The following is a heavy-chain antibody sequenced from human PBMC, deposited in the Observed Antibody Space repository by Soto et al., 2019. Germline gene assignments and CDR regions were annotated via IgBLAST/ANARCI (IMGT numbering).Heavy chain of an antibody. D-gene: IGHD1-26*01. CDR2: ISAYNGNT. V-gene: IGHV1-18*01. CDR3: ARDGRPGYYYYYMDV. J-gene: IGHJ6*03. Sequence: ASVKVSCKASGYTFTSYGISWVRQAPGQGLEWMGWISAYNGNTNYAQKLQGRVTMTTDTSTSTAYMELRSLRSDDTAVYYCARDGRPGYYYYYMDVWGKGTTVTVSS. CDR1: GYTFTSYG.